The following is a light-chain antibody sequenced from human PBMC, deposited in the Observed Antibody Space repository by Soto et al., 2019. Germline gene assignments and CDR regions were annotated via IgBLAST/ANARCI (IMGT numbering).Light chain of an antibody. V-gene: IGLV1-51*01. CDR3: GTRDGRLSGYV. CDR2: DNN. J-gene: IGLJ1*01. CDR1: SSNIGNNY. Sequence: QSVLTQSPSVSSAPGQKVTISCSGSSSNIGNNYVSWYQQLPGTAPKLLIYDNNKRPSGIPDRFPGSKSGTSATLGITGLQTGDEADYYCGTRDGRLSGYVFGTGTKVTVL.